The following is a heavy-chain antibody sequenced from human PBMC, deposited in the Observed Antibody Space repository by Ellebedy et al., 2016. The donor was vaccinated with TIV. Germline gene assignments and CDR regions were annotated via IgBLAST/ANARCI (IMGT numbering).Heavy chain of an antibody. V-gene: IGHV4-4*02. D-gene: IGHD6-19*01. J-gene: IGHJ4*02. CDR2: IYHSGST. Sequence: SETLSLTCAVSGGSISSSNWWSWVRQPPGKGLEWIGEIYHSGSTNYNPSLKSRVTISVDTSKNQFSLKLSSVTAADTAVYYCARGQWLVGNPFDYWGQGTLVTVSS. CDR1: GGSISSSNW. CDR3: ARGQWLVGNPFDY.